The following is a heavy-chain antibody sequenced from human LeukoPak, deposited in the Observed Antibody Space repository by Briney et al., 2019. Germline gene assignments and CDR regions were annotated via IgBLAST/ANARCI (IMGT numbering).Heavy chain of an antibody. J-gene: IGHJ4*02. D-gene: IGHD3-10*01. CDR2: IYTSGSTSGST. V-gene: IGHV4-4*07. Sequence: SETLSLTCAVSGGSISRYYWSWIRQPAGKGLEWIGRIYTSGSTSGSTNYNPSVKSRVTMSVDTSKNQFSLRLSSVTAADTAVYYCARSRLRKELLWFGESPFDYWGQGTLVTVSS. CDR1: GGSISRYY. CDR3: ARSRLRKELLWFGESPFDY.